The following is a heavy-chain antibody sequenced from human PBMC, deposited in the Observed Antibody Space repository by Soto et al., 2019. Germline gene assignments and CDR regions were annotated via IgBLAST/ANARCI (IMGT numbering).Heavy chain of an antibody. J-gene: IGHJ5*02. V-gene: IGHV1-8*01. CDR2: MNPGSGDT. CDR1: GYSFTNND. CDR3: ARMETFGSLNWFDP. Sequence: ASVKVSCKASGYSFTNNDVSWVRQATGQGLEWMGWMNPGSGDTGYAQKFQGRVTMTSDISIATAYMELSSLRSDDTAIYYFARMETFGSLNWFDPWGQGTLGTVAS. D-gene: IGHD3-16*01.